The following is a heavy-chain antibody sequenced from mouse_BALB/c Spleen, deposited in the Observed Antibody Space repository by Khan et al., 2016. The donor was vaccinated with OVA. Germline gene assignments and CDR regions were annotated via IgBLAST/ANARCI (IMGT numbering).Heavy chain of an antibody. Sequence: EVQLQESGPGLVKPSQTVSLTCTVTGISITTGNYRWAWIRQFPGNKLEWIGYIFYSGTITSNPSLTSRAAITRDTSKNHFFLVMNSLTAEDTAPYYCARDQGSGYDWYIGGWGAGTTVTVSS. CDR3: ARDQGSGYDWYIGG. D-gene: IGHD2-2*01. CDR2: IFYSGTI. J-gene: IGHJ1*01. V-gene: IGHV3-5*02. CDR1: GISITTGNYR.